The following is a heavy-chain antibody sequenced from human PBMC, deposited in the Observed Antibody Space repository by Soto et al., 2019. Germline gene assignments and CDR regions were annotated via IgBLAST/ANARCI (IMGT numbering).Heavy chain of an antibody. CDR2: ISGSGGST. Sequence: PGGSLRLSCAASGFTFSSYAMSWVRQAPGKGLEWVSAISGSGGSTYYADSVKGRFTISRDNSKNTLYLQMNSLRAEDTAVYYCAKEGITMVRGRGGDFDYWGQGTLVTVSS. CDR3: AKEGITMVRGRGGDFDY. D-gene: IGHD3-10*01. J-gene: IGHJ4*02. CDR1: GFTFSSYA. V-gene: IGHV3-23*01.